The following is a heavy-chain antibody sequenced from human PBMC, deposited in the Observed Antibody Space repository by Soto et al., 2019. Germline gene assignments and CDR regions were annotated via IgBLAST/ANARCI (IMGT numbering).Heavy chain of an antibody. CDR2: ISSSSSYI. CDR1: GFTFSSYS. J-gene: IGHJ4*02. V-gene: IGHV3-21*01. CDR3: ARDLYYGSGSYKYYFDY. D-gene: IGHD3-10*01. Sequence: SLRLSCAASGFTFSSYSMNWVRQAPGKGLEWVSSISSSSSYIYYADSVKGRFTISRDNAKNSLYLQMNSLRAEDTAVYYCARDLYYGSGSYKYYFDYWGQGTLVTVSS.